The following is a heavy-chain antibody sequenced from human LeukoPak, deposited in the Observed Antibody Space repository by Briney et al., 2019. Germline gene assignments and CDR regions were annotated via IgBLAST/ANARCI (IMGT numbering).Heavy chain of an antibody. D-gene: IGHD3-3*01. CDR1: RFTFSSYA. V-gene: IGHV3-23*01. CDR3: AKCIGVVLDTFDI. J-gene: IGHJ3*02. CDR2: IRGSGGST. Sequence: GGSLRLSCAASRFTFSSYAMSWVRQAPGKGLEWVSAIRGSGGSTYYADSVKGRFTISRDNSKNTLYLQMNSLRAEDTAVYYCAKCIGVVLDTFDIWGQGTMVTVSS.